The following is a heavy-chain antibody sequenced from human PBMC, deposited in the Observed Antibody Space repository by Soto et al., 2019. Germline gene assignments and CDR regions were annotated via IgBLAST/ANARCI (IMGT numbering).Heavy chain of an antibody. CDR3: ASLGVGDWANYYYYYGMDV. D-gene: IGHD2-21*02. Sequence: XGSLILSCAATGFTFSVYAMTWVRQAPGKGLDWVSAVTANGGSTYSADSVKGRFTISRDNSKNTLFLQMNSLRAEDTAVYYCASLGVGDWANYYYYYGMDVWGQGTTVTVSS. V-gene: IGHV3-23*01. J-gene: IGHJ6*02. CDR2: VTANGGST. CDR1: GFTFSVYA.